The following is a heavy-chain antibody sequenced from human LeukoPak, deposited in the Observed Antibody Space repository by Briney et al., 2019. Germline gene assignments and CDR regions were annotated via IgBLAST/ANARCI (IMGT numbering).Heavy chain of an antibody. CDR2: IKQDGREK. J-gene: IGHJ4*02. D-gene: IGHD2-2*01. Sequence: ETLSLTCTVSGGSISSYYWSWIRQPPGKGLEWVANIKQDGREKYYVDSVKGRFTISRDNAKNSLYLQMKSLRAEDTAVYYCARFRTAMLLWKGYYFDYWGQGTRVTVSS. V-gene: IGHV3-7*01. CDR3: ARFRTAMLLWKGYYFDY. CDR1: GGSISSYY.